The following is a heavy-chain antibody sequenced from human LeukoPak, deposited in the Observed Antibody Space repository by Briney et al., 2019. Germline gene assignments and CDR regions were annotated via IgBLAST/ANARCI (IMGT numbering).Heavy chain of an antibody. CDR2: ISYDGSNK. D-gene: IGHD5-18*01. J-gene: IGHJ4*02. CDR3: ARVGTAMGYFDF. V-gene: IGHV3-30*03. Sequence: GGSLRLSCAASGFTFSTYGMHWVRQAPGKGLEWVAVISYDGSNKYYADSVKGRFTISRDNSENTLYLQMNSLRAEDTAVYYCARVGTAMGYFDFWGQGTLVTVSS. CDR1: GFTFSTYG.